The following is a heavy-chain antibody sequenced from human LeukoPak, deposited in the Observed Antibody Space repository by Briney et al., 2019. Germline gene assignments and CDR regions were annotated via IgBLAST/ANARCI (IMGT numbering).Heavy chain of an antibody. Sequence: PGGSLRLSCAASGFTFSSYAMSWVRQAPGKGLEWVAFIRYDGSNKYYADSVKGRFTISRDNSKNTLYLQMNSLRAEDTAVYYCAKVGATKPDYWGQGTLVTVSS. D-gene: IGHD1-26*01. CDR3: AKVGATKPDY. V-gene: IGHV3-30*02. CDR2: IRYDGSNK. CDR1: GFTFSSYA. J-gene: IGHJ4*02.